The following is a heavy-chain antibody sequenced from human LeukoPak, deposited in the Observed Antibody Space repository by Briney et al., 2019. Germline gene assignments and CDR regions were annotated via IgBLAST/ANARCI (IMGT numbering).Heavy chain of an antibody. J-gene: IGHJ4*02. CDR1: GFTFSSYP. V-gene: IGHV3-23*01. CDR2: ISANSGAT. Sequence: PGGTLRLSCAASGFTFSSYPMSWVRQAPGRGLEWVSVISANSGATYYADSVKGRFTISRDNFKNTLFLQMNSLRAEDTAVYYCARTMGLRRGYSYGTTREVWPYYFDYWGQGTLVTVSS. CDR3: ARTMGLRRGYSYGTTREVWPYYFDY. D-gene: IGHD5-18*01.